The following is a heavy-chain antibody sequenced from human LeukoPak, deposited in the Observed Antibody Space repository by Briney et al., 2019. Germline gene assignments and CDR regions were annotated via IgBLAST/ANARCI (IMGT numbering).Heavy chain of an antibody. CDR3: ARADQMATIYFDY. CDR1: GYTFSTYG. D-gene: IGHD5-24*01. J-gene: IGHJ4*02. Sequence: ASVKVSCKASGYTFSTYGISWVRQAPGQGLEWMGWISAYNGNTNYAQKLQGRATLTTDTSTSTAYMELRNLRSDDTAVYYCARADQMATIYFDYWGQGTLVTVSS. CDR2: ISAYNGNT. V-gene: IGHV1-18*01.